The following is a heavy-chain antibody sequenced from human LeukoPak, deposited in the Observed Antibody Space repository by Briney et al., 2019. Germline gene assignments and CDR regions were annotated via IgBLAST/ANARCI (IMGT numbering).Heavy chain of an antibody. Sequence: SETLSLTCTVSGGSISSYYWSWIRQPPGKGLEWIGYIYYSGSTNYNPSLKSRVPISVDTSKNQFSLKLSSVTAADTAVYYCAKSRDGYNLLNYWGQGTLVTVSS. CDR1: GGSISSYY. D-gene: IGHD5-24*01. CDR3: AKSRDGYNLLNY. V-gene: IGHV4-59*01. CDR2: IYYSGST. J-gene: IGHJ4*02.